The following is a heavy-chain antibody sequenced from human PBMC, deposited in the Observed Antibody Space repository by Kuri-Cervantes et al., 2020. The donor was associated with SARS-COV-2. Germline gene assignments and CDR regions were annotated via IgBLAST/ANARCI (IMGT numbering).Heavy chain of an antibody. CDR3: ARVDGYTLGFDY. CDR1: GDSISSSAYY. V-gene: IGHV4-39*01. D-gene: IGHD5-24*01. J-gene: IGHJ4*02. Sequence: SETLSLTCTVSGDSISSSAYYWGWIRLPPGRGLEWIGNIYYSGGTYYNPSLKSRVTMSVDTSKNQFSLKLTSVTAADTAVYYCARVDGYTLGFDYWGQGTLVTVSS. CDR2: IYYSGGT.